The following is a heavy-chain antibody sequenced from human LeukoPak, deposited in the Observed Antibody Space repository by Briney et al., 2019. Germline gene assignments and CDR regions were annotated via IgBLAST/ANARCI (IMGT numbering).Heavy chain of an antibody. CDR2: IIPILGIA. CDR1: GGTFSSYT. Sequence: SVKVSCKASGGTFSSYTISWVRQAPGQGLEWMGRIIPILGIANYAQKFQGRVTITADKSTSTAYMELSSLRSEDTAVYYCARDDSSSWYGNRFDPWGQGTLVTVSS. D-gene: IGHD6-13*01. CDR3: ARDDSSSWYGNRFDP. V-gene: IGHV1-69*04. J-gene: IGHJ5*02.